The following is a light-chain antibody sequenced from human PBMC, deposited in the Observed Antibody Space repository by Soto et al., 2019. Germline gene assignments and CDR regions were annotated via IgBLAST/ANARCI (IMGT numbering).Light chain of an antibody. Sequence: QPVLTQPPSASGTPGQRVTISCSGSSSNIGSNTVNWYQQLPGTAPKLLIYNNNQRPSGVPDRFSGSKSGTSASLAISGLQSEDEADYYCATWDDSLDAVLFGGGTKLTVL. CDR1: SSNIGSNT. CDR3: ATWDDSLDAVL. CDR2: NNN. J-gene: IGLJ2*01. V-gene: IGLV1-44*01.